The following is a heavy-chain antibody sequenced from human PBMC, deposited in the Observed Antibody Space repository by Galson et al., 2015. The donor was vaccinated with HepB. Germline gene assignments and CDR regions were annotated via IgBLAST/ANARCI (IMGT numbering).Heavy chain of an antibody. CDR2: IRSKTDGGTT. CDR1: GFTFSNAW. Sequence: SLRLSCAASGFTFSNAWMTWVRQAPGKGLEWVGRIRSKTDGGTTDYAAPVKGRLTISRDDSINTLYLQMNSLKTEDTAVYYCSTAQLSAYYYDTRGFYDYFDYWGQGSLVTVSS. D-gene: IGHD3-22*01. V-gene: IGHV3-15*01. CDR3: STAQLSAYYYDTRGFYDYFDY. J-gene: IGHJ4*02.